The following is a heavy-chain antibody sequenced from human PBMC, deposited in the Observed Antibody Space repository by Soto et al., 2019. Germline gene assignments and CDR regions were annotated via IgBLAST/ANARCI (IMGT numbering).Heavy chain of an antibody. J-gene: IGHJ6*03. D-gene: IGHD2-21*01. CDR3: VKAGALPKTLMDV. CDR1: GFTFSSYT. CDR2: ARGGGDST. V-gene: IGHV3-23*01. Sequence: GGSLRLSCAASGFTFSSYTMSWVRQAPGKGLEWVSGARGGGDSTYYADSVKGRFTISRDNSKNTLYLQMNSLRAEDTAVYYCVKAGALPKTLMDVWGKGTTVIVSS.